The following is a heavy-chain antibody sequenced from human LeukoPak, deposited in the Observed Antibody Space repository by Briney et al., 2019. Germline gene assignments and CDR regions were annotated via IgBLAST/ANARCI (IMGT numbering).Heavy chain of an antibody. CDR3: TRMTTGHDY. V-gene: IGHV4-34*01. CDR1: GVSFNDYY. Sequence: PSETLSLTCAVSGVSFNDYYWSWVRQTPGRGLEWIGEINHSGYTNDSPSLKSRDTLSIDTPRKQFSLNLRSVTVADTGIYYCTRMTTGHDYWGQGTLVTVSS. CDR2: INHSGYT. D-gene: IGHD4-17*01. J-gene: IGHJ4*02.